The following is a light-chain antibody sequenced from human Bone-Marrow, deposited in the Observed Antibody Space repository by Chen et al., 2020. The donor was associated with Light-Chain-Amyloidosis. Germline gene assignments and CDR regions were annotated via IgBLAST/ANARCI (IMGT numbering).Light chain of an antibody. CDR2: DNS. Sequence: QSVLTQPPSVSAAPGQKVSISCSGSSPNIGAHYVSWYQQLPGTAPKLLIYDNSKRPSGIPERCSGSKSGTSATLALAGLQTGEEADYYCATWDSDLGAVAFGGGTKLTVL. CDR1: SPNIGAHY. V-gene: IGLV1-51*01. CDR3: ATWDSDLGAVA. J-gene: IGLJ2*01.